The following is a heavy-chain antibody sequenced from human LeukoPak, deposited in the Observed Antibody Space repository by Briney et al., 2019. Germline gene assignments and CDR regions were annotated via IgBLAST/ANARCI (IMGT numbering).Heavy chain of an antibody. V-gene: IGHV3-74*01. J-gene: IGHJ6*02. CDR1: GIVFSDYW. Sequence: PGGSLRLSCAASGIVFSDYWFHWVRQTPGGGLVWVSRIDSTGRSTTYAASVKGRFTISRDNAKDTLFLQMNSLRVEDMGVYYCARSKAVAGFGSYYFGLDVWGQGTTVAVSS. D-gene: IGHD6-19*01. CDR3: ARSKAVAGFGSYYFGLDV. CDR2: IDSTGRST.